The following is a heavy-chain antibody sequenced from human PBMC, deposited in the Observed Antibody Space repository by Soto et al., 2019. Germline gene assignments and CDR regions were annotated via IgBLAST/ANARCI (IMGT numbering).Heavy chain of an antibody. CDR3: ARVYCSGGSCYSSYFDY. CDR2: IIPIFGTA. D-gene: IGHD2-15*01. CDR1: GGTFSSYA. J-gene: IGHJ4*02. Sequence: SVKVSCKASGGTFSSYAISWVRQAPGQGLEWMGGIIPIFGTANYAQKFQGRVTITADESTSTAYMELSSLRSEDTAVYYCARVYCSGGSCYSSYFDYWGQGTLVTVSS. V-gene: IGHV1-69*13.